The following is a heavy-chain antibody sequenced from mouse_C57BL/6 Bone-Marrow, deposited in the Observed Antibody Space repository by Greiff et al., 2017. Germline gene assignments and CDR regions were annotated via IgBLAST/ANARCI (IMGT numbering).Heavy chain of an antibody. D-gene: IGHD2-2*01. CDR1: GYTFTSYW. V-gene: IGHV1-55*01. Sequence: QVQLQQPGAELVKPGASVKMSCKASGYTFTSYWITWVKQRPGQGLEWIGDIYPGSGSTNYNEKFKSKATLTVDPSSSTASMQLRILSSEDSAVYYCATSLWLRRRGYCVYWGQGTTLTVSS. CDR3: ATSLWLRRRGYCVY. J-gene: IGHJ2*01. CDR2: IYPGSGST.